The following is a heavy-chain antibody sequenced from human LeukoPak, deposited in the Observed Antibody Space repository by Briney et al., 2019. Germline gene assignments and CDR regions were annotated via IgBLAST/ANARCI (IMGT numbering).Heavy chain of an antibody. J-gene: IGHJ5*02. CDR2: IKQDGTEK. V-gene: IGHV3-7*01. CDR3: ARGFNTDSVWRSYRFIS. D-gene: IGHD3-16*02. CDR1: GFTFSSYW. Sequence: PGGSLRLSCVASGFTFSSYWMSWVRQAPGRGLEWVANIKQDGTEKYYVDSVKGRFTISRDNAKNSLYLQMNSLRAEDTAVYYCARGFNTDSVWRSYRFISWGQGTLVTVSS.